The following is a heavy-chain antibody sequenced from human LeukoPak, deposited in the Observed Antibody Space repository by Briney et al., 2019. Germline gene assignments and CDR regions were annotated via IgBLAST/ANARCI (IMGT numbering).Heavy chain of an antibody. CDR3: ARDSYDSSGLFYS. J-gene: IGHJ4*02. D-gene: IGHD3-22*01. CDR2: ISYDGSNK. Sequence: GGSLRLSCAASGFTFSSYAMHWVRQAPGKGLEWVAVISYDGSNKYYADSVKGRFTIPRDNSKNTLYLQMNSLRAEDTAVYYCARDSYDSSGLFYSWGQGTLVTVSS. CDR1: GFTFSSYA. V-gene: IGHV3-30*04.